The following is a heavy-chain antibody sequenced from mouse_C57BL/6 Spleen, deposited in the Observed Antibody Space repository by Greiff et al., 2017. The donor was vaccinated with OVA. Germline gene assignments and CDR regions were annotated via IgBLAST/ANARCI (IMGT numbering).Heavy chain of an antibody. J-gene: IGHJ2*01. D-gene: IGHD4-1*01. CDR3: ARTGGTGSDYFDY. V-gene: IGHV1-55*01. CDR1: GYTFTSYW. Sequence: QVQLQQPGAELVKPGASVKMSCKASGYTFTSYWITWVKQRPGQGLEWIGDIYPGSGSTNSNQKFKGKATWTVDTSSSTAYMQLSSLTSEDSAVYYCARTGGTGSDYFDYWGQGTTLTVSS. CDR2: IYPGSGST.